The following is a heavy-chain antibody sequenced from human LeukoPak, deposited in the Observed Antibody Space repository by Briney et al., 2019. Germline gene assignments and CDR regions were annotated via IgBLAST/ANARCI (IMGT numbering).Heavy chain of an antibody. J-gene: IGHJ4*02. Sequence: GGSLRLSCAASAFSLNAYNMNWVRQAPGKGLEWVSSISYTGTYIYYADSVKGRFTISRDNAQNSLHLQMNSLRAEDTAIYYCVRDRGTYRPIDYWGQGTLVTVSS. V-gene: IGHV3-21*04. CDR3: VRDRGTYRPIDY. D-gene: IGHD1-26*01. CDR1: AFSLNAYN. CDR2: ISYTGTYI.